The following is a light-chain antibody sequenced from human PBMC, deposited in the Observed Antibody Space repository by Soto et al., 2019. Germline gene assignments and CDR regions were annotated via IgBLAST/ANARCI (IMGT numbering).Light chain of an antibody. Sequence: QSALTQPASVSGSPGQSITISCTGTSSDVGGYNYVSWYQQHPGKAPKLMIYDVSNRPSGVSNRFSGSKSGNTASLTISGLRAEDGADYYCSSYTSSSPLVFGTGTKVPV. CDR3: SSYTSSSPLV. CDR1: SSDVGGYNY. V-gene: IGLV2-14*01. J-gene: IGLJ1*01. CDR2: DVS.